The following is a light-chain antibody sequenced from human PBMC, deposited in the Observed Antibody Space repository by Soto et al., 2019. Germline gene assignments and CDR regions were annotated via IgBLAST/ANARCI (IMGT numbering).Light chain of an antibody. CDR1: ESISSSY. Sequence: EIVLTQSPGALSLSPGEGATLRCAASESISSSYLAWYQQRRGQAPRLLIYSTSTRAAGISPRFSGSGAGRDFTLTISRLEPDDSAIYYCQQYGASPPATFGGGTRVEI. J-gene: IGKJ4*01. CDR3: QQYGASPPAT. V-gene: IGKV3-20*01. CDR2: STS.